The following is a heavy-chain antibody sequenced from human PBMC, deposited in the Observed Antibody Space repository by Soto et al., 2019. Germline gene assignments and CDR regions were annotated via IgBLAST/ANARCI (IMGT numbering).Heavy chain of an antibody. D-gene: IGHD1-1*01. V-gene: IGHV3-23*01. Sequence: GGSLRLSCAASRFIFSSYAMSWVRQAPGKGLEWVSAISGSGGSTYYADSVKGRFTISRDNSKNTLYLQMNSLRAEDTAIYYCAKAVEPGTLDDAFDIWGQGTMVTVSS. CDR2: ISGSGGST. CDR1: RFIFSSYA. J-gene: IGHJ3*02. CDR3: AKAVEPGTLDDAFDI.